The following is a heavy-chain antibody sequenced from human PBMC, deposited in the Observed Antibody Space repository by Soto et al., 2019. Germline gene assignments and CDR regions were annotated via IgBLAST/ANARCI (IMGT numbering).Heavy chain of an antibody. CDR1: GGSIGNYY. CDR2: IHYSGST. CDR3: AKDLYGYYVNPDI. D-gene: IGHD3-3*01. Sequence: SETLSLTCTASGGSIGNYYWSWIRQPPGKGLEWIGYIHYSGSTWYNPSLKSRVTISVDKSRNQFSLKLSSVTATDAAVYFCAKDLYGYYVNPDIWGQGTMVTVSS. J-gene: IGHJ3*02. V-gene: IGHV4-59*01.